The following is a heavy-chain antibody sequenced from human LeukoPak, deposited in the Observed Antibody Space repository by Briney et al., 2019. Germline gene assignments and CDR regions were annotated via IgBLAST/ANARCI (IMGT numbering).Heavy chain of an antibody. CDR3: ATLKSNWLHVFDF. CDR1: GYTFTSYG. J-gene: IGHJ3*01. V-gene: IGHV1-18*01. D-gene: IGHD3-9*01. Sequence: ASVKVSCKASGYTFTSYGISWVRQAPGQGLEWMGWISAYNGNTNYAQKLQGRVTMTEDTSTETAYMDLGSLRFEDTAVYYCATLKSNWLHVFDFWGQGTLVTVSS. CDR2: ISAYNGNT.